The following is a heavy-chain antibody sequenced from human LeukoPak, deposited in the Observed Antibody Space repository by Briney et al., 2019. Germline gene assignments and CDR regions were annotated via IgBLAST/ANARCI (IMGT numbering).Heavy chain of an antibody. D-gene: IGHD7-27*01. CDR2: INSDGSEK. CDR3: AGWGSQAPLNP. J-gene: IGHJ5*01. V-gene: IGHV3-7*01. CDR1: KFTFNSYW. Sequence: GGSLRLSCVASKFTFNSYWVNWVRQAPGKGLEWVANINSDGSEKYYMDSVKGRFTISRDNAKNSLYLQINSLRVEDTAVYYCAGWGSQAPLNPWGQGTLVTVSS.